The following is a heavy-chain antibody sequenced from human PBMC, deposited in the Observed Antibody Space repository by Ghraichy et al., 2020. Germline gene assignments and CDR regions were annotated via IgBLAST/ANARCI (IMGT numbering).Heavy chain of an antibody. D-gene: IGHD6-19*01. V-gene: IGHV2-70*04. J-gene: IGHJ4*02. CDR3: ARSSHNSGWTYYIDS. CDR1: GFSLTSYGMR. CDR2: IDWDDDK. Sequence: SGPTLVKPTQTLTLTCTFSGFSLTSYGMRVSWIRQPPGKALEWLARIDWDDDKFYSTSLKTRLSISKDTSRGQVVLTMTNMDPVDTATYYCARSSHNSGWTYYIDSGGQGTLVTVSS.